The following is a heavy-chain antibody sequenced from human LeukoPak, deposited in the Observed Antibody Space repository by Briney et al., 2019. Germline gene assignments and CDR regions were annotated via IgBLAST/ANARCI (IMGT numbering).Heavy chain of an antibody. CDR1: GFTFSSYG. V-gene: IGHV3-30*02. J-gene: IGHJ3*02. CDR3: AKDNGYSNYIDI. Sequence: PGGSLRLSCAASGFTFSSYGMHWVRQAPGKGLEWVAFIRYDGSNKYYADSVKGRFTISRDNSKNTLYLQMNSLRAEDTAVYYCAKDNGYSNYIDIWGQGTMVTVSS. D-gene: IGHD4-11*01. CDR2: IRYDGSNK.